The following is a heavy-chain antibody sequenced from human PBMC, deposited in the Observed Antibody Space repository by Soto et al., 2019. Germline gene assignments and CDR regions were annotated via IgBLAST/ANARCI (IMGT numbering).Heavy chain of an antibody. J-gene: IGHJ6*02. D-gene: IGHD3-10*02. CDR2: FYGGGST. V-gene: IGHV4-59*13. CDR3: ARGQLLHYQYVLDV. CDR1: GFSISHFY. Sequence: QVQLQESGPGPVKPSETLSLTCTVSGFSISHFYWSWIRLSPGKGLEFIGFFYGGGSTHYNPSLKSRVTISVDTSKNQFFLNLRSVTAADTAVYYCARGQLLHYQYVLDVGGQGTPVTVSS.